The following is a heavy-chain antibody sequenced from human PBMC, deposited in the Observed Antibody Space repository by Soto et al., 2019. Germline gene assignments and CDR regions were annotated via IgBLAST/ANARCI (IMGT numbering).Heavy chain of an antibody. V-gene: IGHV4-30-4*01. CDR3: AREWGDGGAGSCYLPFFDD. Sequence: SETLSLTCTVSGDSINSDYYYWSWIRQPPGKGLEWIGYISNNGRTNYSPSLKSRITISIDTSKNQFSLRLRSVTAADTAVYYCAREWGDGGAGSCYLPFFDDWGLGSLVTVSS. D-gene: IGHD2-15*01. CDR1: GDSINSDYYY. J-gene: IGHJ4*02. CDR2: ISNNGRT.